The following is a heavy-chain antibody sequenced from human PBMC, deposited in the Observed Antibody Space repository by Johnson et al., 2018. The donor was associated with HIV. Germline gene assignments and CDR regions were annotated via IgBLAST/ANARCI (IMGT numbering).Heavy chain of an antibody. J-gene: IGHJ3*02. CDR3: AKDKVAWGAMVGGGAFDI. CDR1: GFTFSDYY. D-gene: IGHD5-18*01. CDR2: ISNSGRAI. Sequence: QVQLVESGGGLVKPGGSLRLSCAASGFTFSDYYMSWIRQAPGKGLEWVSYISNSGRAIYYADSVRGRFNMSRNNAKNSLYLQMNSLRAEDTALYYCAKDKVAWGAMVGGGAFDIWGQGTMVTVSS. V-gene: IGHV3-11*01.